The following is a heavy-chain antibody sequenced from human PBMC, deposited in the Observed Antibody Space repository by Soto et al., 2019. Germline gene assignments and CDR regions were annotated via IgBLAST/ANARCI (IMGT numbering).Heavy chain of an antibody. CDR1: GYTFTSYA. Sequence: GASVKVSCKASGYTFTSYAMHWVHQAPGQRLEWMGWINAGNGNTKYSQKFQGRVTITRDTSASTAYMELSSLRSEDTAVYYCARAPRSGYYTGLNWFDPWGQGTLVTVSS. CDR3: ARAPRSGYYTGLNWFDP. V-gene: IGHV1-3*01. CDR2: INAGNGNT. D-gene: IGHD3-3*01. J-gene: IGHJ5*02.